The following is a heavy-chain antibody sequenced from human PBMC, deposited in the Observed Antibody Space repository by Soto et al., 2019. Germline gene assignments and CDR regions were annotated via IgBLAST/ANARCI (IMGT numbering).Heavy chain of an antibody. J-gene: IGHJ6*02. CDR1: GFTFSSYA. D-gene: IGHD6-13*01. V-gene: IGHV3-23*01. CDR2: ISGSGGST. CDR3: AKEGGSSPGGYYYGMDV. Sequence: GGSLRLSCAASGFTFSSYAMSWVRQAPGKXLEWVSAISGSGGSTYYADSVKGRFTISRDNSKNTLYLQMNSPRAEDTAVYYCAKEGGSSPGGYYYGMDVWGQGTTVTVSS.